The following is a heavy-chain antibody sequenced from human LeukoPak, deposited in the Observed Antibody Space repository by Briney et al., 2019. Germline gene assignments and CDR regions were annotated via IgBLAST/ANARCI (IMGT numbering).Heavy chain of an antibody. CDR2: IYYSGST. CDR3: ARLSRDGIVVVPAFDP. Sequence: PSETLSLTCTVSGGSLSSSSYHWGWIRQPPGKGLEWIGSIYYSGSTYYNPSLKSRVTISVDTSKNQFSLKLSSVTAADTAVYYCARLSRDGIVVVPAFDPWGQGTLVTVSS. CDR1: GGSLSSSSYH. D-gene: IGHD2-2*01. V-gene: IGHV4-39*01. J-gene: IGHJ5*02.